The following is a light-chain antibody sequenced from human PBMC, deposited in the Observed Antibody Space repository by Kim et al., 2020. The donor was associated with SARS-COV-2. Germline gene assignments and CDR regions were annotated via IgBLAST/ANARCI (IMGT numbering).Light chain of an antibody. J-gene: IGLJ2*01. Sequence: ALGQTVRRTCKGDSLRNYNEAWYQQRQGQAALHVLFEDDNRPSGIPDRFSGSASGNKASLTITGAQAEDEADYYCASRDTSGDHVVFGGGTKVTVL. CDR1: SLRNYN. V-gene: IGLV3-19*01. CDR3: ASRDTSGDHVV. CDR2: EDD.